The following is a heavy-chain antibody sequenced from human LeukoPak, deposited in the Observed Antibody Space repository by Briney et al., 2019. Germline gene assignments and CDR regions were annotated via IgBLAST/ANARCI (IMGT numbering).Heavy chain of an antibody. CDR3: GRQKFMGRIDAFDI. Sequence: SETLSLTCTVSGGSISSSSYYWGWIRQPPGKGLEWIGSIYYSGSTYYNPSLKSRVTISVDTSKNQFSLKLSSVTAADTAVYYCGRQKFMGRIDAFDIWGQGTMVTVSS. CDR2: IYYSGST. CDR1: GGSISSSSYY. V-gene: IGHV4-39*01. D-gene: IGHD1-14*01. J-gene: IGHJ3*02.